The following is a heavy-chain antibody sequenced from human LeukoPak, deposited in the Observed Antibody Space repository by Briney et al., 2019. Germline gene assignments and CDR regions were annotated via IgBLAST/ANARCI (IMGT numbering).Heavy chain of an antibody. J-gene: IGHJ4*02. CDR3: ATDLRPLAYVMVRGVQFDY. D-gene: IGHD3-10*01. V-gene: IGHV1-24*01. Sequence: ASVTVSFKGSGYSVTELSMHWVWHPHGQGMEWVGGFDPEDGETIYAQKFLGRDTMTEVTSTDTAYMELSSLRSEDTAVYYCATDLRPLAYVMVRGVQFDYWGQGTLVTVSS. CDR2: FDPEDGET. CDR1: GYSVTELS.